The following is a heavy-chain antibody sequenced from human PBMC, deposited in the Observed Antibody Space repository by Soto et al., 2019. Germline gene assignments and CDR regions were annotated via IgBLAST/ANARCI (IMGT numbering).Heavy chain of an antibody. D-gene: IGHD5-12*01. Sequence: GESLKISCKGSGYSLTNYWIGWVRQMPGKGLEWMGIIYAGDSDTRYSPSFQGHVIFSADKSINTAYLQWSSPKASDTAIYYCARLSRDGYNSIDYWGQGTLVTVSS. J-gene: IGHJ4*02. CDR1: GYSLTNYW. CDR2: IYAGDSDT. CDR3: ARLSRDGYNSIDY. V-gene: IGHV5-51*01.